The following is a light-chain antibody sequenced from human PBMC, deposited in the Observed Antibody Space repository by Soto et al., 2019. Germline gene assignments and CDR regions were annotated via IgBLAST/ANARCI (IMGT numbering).Light chain of an antibody. CDR1: ENINTY. V-gene: IGKV3-11*01. J-gene: IGKJ4*01. CDR3: QQYYKWPFT. CDR2: DAS. Sequence: IVLTQSPATLSVSPGETATLSCRASENINTYLAWYQQKPGQAPKLLIYDASNRATGIPARFSASGSGTDFTLTISSLEPEDFAVYYCQQYYKWPFTFGGGTKVEIK.